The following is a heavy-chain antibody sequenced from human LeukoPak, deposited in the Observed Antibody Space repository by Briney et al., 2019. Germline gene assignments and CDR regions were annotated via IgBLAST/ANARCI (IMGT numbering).Heavy chain of an antibody. J-gene: IGHJ4*02. CDR1: GGTFSSYA. V-gene: IGHV1-69*05. Sequence: ASVKVSCKSSGGTFSSYAISWVRQAPGQGLEWMARIIPICGTANYEQKFQGRVTIPKDESTSTAYMELRSLRSEDTAVYYCARVGGQDSSGYYYWGQGTLVTVSS. CDR2: IIPICGTA. CDR3: ARVGGQDSSGYYY. D-gene: IGHD3-22*01.